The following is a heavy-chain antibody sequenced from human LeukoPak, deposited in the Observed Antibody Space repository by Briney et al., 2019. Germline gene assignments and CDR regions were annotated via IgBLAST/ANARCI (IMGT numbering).Heavy chain of an antibody. CDR1: GYTFTGYY. J-gene: IGHJ3*02. CDR2: INPNSGGT. V-gene: IGHV1-2*02. D-gene: IGHD5-18*01. Sequence: ASVKVSCKASGYTFTGYYMHWVRQAPGRGLEWMGWINPNSGGTNCAQKFQGRVTMTRDTSISTAYMELSRLRSDDTAVYYCARPVDTAMVSGDDAFDIWGQGTMVTVSS. CDR3: ARPVDTAMVSGDDAFDI.